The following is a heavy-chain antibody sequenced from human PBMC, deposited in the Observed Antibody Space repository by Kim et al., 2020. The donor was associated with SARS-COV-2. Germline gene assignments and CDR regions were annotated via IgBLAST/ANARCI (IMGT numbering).Heavy chain of an antibody. CDR3: ARDQGSSGYYLSVGVN. CDR1: GFTFSSYS. CDR2: ISSSSSYI. J-gene: IGHJ4*02. Sequence: GGSLRLSCAASGFTFSSYSMNWVRQAPGKGLEWVSSISSSSSYIYYADSVKGRFTISRDNAKNSLYLQMNSLRAEDTAVYYCARDQGSSGYYLSVGVNWGQGTLVTVSS. D-gene: IGHD3-22*01. V-gene: IGHV3-21*01.